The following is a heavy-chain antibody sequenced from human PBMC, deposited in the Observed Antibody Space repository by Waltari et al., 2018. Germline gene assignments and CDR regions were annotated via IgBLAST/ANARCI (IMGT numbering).Heavy chain of an antibody. CDR1: GDSVVSTY. Sequence: QVQLHESGPGLVQPSETLSLACSVSGDSVVSTYWSWIRQSAGKGMEWIGRIYVGGTTNYNPALSGRVSMSVDMSKNQIFLKIMSVTAADTGVYYCARETRHGDWFDPWGQGTLVTVSS. V-gene: IGHV4-4*07. D-gene: IGHD3-16*01. CDR2: IYVGGTT. CDR3: ARETRHGDWFDP. J-gene: IGHJ5*02.